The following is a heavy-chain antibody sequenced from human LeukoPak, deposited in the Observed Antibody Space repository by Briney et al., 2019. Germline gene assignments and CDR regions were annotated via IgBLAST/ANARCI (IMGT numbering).Heavy chain of an antibody. V-gene: IGHV3-74*01. Sequence: GGSLRLYCAASGFTFSSYWMHWVRQPPGKGLVWVSRINSDGSSTSYADSVKGRFTISRDNAKNTLYLQMNSLRAEDTAVYYCARKGVRIAAAGERPTQLGYFDYWGQGTLVTVSS. CDR1: GFTFSSYW. D-gene: IGHD6-13*01. CDR3: ARKGVRIAAAGERPTQLGYFDY. CDR2: INSDGSST. J-gene: IGHJ4*02.